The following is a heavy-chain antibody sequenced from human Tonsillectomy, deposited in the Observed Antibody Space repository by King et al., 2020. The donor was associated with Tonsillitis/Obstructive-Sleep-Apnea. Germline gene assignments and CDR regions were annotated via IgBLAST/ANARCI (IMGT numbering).Heavy chain of an antibody. CDR2: ISPGDSDT. J-gene: IGHJ6*02. V-gene: IGHV5-51*03. CDR1: GSRFTTSW. CDR3: ARGGDRGTDASGGAGDI. D-gene: IGHD3-10*01. Sequence: QLVQSGAEVHTPGESLKISCQGSGSRFTTSWIGWVRQMPGKGLEWMGIISPGDSDTRYSPSSQGQVTMSADKSISSAPLQWSSLKASASAMYYCARGGDRGTDASGGAGDIWGQGTTGT.